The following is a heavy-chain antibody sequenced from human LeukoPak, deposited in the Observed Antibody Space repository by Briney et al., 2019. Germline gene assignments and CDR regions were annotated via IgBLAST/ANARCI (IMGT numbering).Heavy chain of an antibody. D-gene: IGHD6-13*01. Sequence: GGSLRLSCAASGFTFSSCAMSWVRQAPGKGLEWVAVISYDGSNKYYADSVKGRFTISRDNSKNTLYLQMNSLRAEDTAVYYCAKDGAAAASLYYFDYWGQGTLVTVSS. V-gene: IGHV3-30*18. CDR3: AKDGAAAASLYYFDY. CDR2: ISYDGSNK. CDR1: GFTFSSCA. J-gene: IGHJ4*02.